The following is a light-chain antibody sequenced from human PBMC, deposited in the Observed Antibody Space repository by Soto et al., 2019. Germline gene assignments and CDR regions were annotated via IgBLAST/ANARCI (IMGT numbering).Light chain of an antibody. V-gene: IGLV2-14*01. J-gene: IGLJ1*01. CDR3: SSYTSSSTPYV. CDR1: SSDVGGYKY. Sequence: QSVLTQPASVSGSPGQSFAISCTGTSSDVGGYKYVSWYQQHPGKAPKLMIYEVSNRPSGVSNRFSGSKSGNTASLTISGLQAEDEADYYCSSYTSSSTPYVFGTGTKVTV. CDR2: EVS.